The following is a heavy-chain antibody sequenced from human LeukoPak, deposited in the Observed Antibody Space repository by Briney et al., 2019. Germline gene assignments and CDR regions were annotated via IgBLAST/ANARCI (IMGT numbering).Heavy chain of an antibody. V-gene: IGHV1-69*13. D-gene: IGHD4-17*01. J-gene: IGHJ4*02. CDR1: VGTFSSYA. CDR2: IIPIFGTA. CDR3: ARGVYGDYELGY. Sequence: ASVKVSFKASVGTFSSYAISWVRQAPGQGLEWMGGIIPIFGTANYAQKFQGRVTITADESTSTAYMELSSLRSEDTAVYYCARGVYGDYELGYWGQGTLVTVSS.